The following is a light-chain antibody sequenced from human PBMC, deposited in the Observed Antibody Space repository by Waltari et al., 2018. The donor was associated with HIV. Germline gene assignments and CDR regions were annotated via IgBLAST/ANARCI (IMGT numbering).Light chain of an antibody. CDR2: SDN. CDR3: AAWDDSLSWV. V-gene: IGLV1-44*01. CDR1: SPNIRSNT. Sequence: QSVLTQPPSASGTPGQRVTISCSGSSPNIRSNTINWYQQLPGTAPKLLIYSDNQRPSGVPDRFSGSKSGTSASLAISGLQSEDEADYYCAAWDDSLSWVFGGGTKLTVL. J-gene: IGLJ3*02.